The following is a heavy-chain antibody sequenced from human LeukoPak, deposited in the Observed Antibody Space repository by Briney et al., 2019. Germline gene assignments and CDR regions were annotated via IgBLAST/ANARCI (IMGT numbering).Heavy chain of an antibody. D-gene: IGHD3-3*01. CDR2: INPNSGGT. Sequence: ASVKVSCKASGYTFTGYYMHWVRPAPGQGREWMGWINPNSGGTNYAQKCQGRVMMTRDTSISTGYMELSRLRSDDTAVYYCARERRRITYYDSPPFFFDYWGQGTLVTVSS. J-gene: IGHJ4*02. CDR1: GYTFTGYY. V-gene: IGHV1-2*02. CDR3: ARERRRITYYDSPPFFFDY.